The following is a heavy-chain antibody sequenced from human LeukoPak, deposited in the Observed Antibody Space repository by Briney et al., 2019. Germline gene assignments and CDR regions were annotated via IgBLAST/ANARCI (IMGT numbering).Heavy chain of an antibody. Sequence: GGSLRLSCAVSGFTFSTYWMHWVRQAPGKGLVWVSLINSDGSNKIYADSVKGRFTISRDNAKNTLYLQMNSLRAEDTAVYYCTRPYYYGSGSTPHWGQETLVTVSS. D-gene: IGHD3-10*01. CDR2: INSDGSNK. V-gene: IGHV3-74*01. CDR3: TRPYYYGSGSTPH. J-gene: IGHJ4*02. CDR1: GFTFSTYW.